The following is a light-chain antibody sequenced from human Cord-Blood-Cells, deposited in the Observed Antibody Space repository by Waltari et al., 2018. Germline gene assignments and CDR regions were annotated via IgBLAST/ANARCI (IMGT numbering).Light chain of an antibody. Sequence: QSALTQPPSASGSPGQSVTISCTGTSSDVGGYNYVSWYQQHPGKAPKLMIYEVSTRPAGVPYRFSGSKSGHTAALTVSGLQAEDEADYYCSSYAGSNNLGVFGGGTKLTVL. CDR2: EVS. CDR3: SSYAGSNNLGV. CDR1: SSDVGGYNY. J-gene: IGLJ2*01. V-gene: IGLV2-8*01.